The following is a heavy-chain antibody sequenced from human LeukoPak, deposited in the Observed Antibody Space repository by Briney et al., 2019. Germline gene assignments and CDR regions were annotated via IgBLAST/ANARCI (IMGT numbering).Heavy chain of an antibody. Sequence: GGSLRLSCAASGFTFCSYEINCVRQAPGKGLEWISYISSSGSTIYYADSVKGRFTISRDSGKKSLYLQMKSMRAEITAVYDCARVKGSGWNEVDYWGLGTLVTVSS. D-gene: IGHD6-19*01. V-gene: IGHV3-48*03. CDR3: ARVKGSGWNEVDY. J-gene: IGHJ4*02. CDR1: GFTFCSYE. CDR2: ISSSGSTI.